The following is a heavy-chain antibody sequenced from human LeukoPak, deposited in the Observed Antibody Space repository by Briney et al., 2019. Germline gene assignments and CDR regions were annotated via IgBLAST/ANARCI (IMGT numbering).Heavy chain of an antibody. D-gene: IGHD1-26*01. J-gene: IGHJ5*02. V-gene: IGHV1-2*02. CDR3: ARDSPIVGATHWFDP. Sequence: ASVKVSCKASGYTFTGYYMHWVRQAPGQGLEWMGWINPNSGGTNYAQKFQGRVTMTRDTSISTAYMELSRLRSDATAVYYCARDSPIVGATHWFDPWGQGTLVTVSS. CDR2: INPNSGGT. CDR1: GYTFTGYY.